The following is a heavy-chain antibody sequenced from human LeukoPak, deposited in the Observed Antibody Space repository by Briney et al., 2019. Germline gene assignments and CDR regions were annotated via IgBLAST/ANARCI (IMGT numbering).Heavy chain of an antibody. Sequence: GGSLRPSCAASGFTFSGYNMNWVRQAPGKGLEWVSSISSSSSYIYYADSVKGRFTISRDNAKNSLSLQMNSLRAEDTAVYYCARELIDYYYYYMDVWGKGTTVTVSS. CDR3: ARELIDYYYYYMDV. CDR2: ISSSSSYI. V-gene: IGHV3-21*01. J-gene: IGHJ6*03. CDR1: GFTFSGYN.